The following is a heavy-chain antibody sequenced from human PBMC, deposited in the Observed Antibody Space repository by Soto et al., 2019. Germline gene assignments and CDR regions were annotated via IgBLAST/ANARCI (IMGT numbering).Heavy chain of an antibody. D-gene: IGHD3-22*01. CDR2: IHYSGST. Sequence: QVQLQESGPGLVKPSQTLSLTCTVSGGSISSGGYYWSWLRQHPGEGLEWIGYIHYSGSTYYNPSRKRRVTISSDTSKQQFSLKGIAATAADTAVYYCARGTEGYDSSGYYSVYFDPWGQGTLVTVSS. J-gene: IGHJ5*02. CDR1: GGSISSGGYY. V-gene: IGHV4-31*03. CDR3: ARGTEGYDSSGYYSVYFDP.